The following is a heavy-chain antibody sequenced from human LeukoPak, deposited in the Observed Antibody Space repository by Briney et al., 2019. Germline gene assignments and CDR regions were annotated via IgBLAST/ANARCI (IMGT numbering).Heavy chain of an antibody. Sequence: SSRTLSLTCTVSGGSISSGGYYWSWIRQHPGKGLEWIGYIYYSGSTYYNPSLKSRVTISVDTSKNQFSLKLSSVTAADTAVYYCARGRTKYQLRAFDLWGRGTLVTVSS. CDR1: GGSISSGGYY. J-gene: IGHJ2*01. CDR2: IYYSGST. V-gene: IGHV4-31*03. CDR3: ARGRTKYQLRAFDL. D-gene: IGHD2-2*01.